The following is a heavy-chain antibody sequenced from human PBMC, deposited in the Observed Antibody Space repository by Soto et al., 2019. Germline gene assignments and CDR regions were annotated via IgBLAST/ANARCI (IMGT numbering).Heavy chain of an antibody. D-gene: IGHD4-17*01. CDR3: AREGLQLAHYGGDVDS. CDR2: IYYSGNT. V-gene: IGHV4-61*01. Sequence: QVQLQESGPGLVKPSETLSLTCTVSGGSVRSGNYYWSWIRQPPGKGLEWIGHIYYSGNTNYTASLKSRVTISVDTSKNQFSLKVSSVTAADTAVYYCAREGLQLAHYGGDVDSWDQGTLVTVSS. CDR1: GGSVRSGNYY. J-gene: IGHJ4*02.